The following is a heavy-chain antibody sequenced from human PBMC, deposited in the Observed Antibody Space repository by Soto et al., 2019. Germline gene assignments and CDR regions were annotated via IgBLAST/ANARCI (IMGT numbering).Heavy chain of an antibody. D-gene: IGHD1-1*01. Sequence: QITLKESGPTVVKPTQTLTLTCTFSGFSLRSSGMGVGWIRQPPGKALEWLALIYWDDDKRYSPSLKSRLNSTKDTFKHQVVLTMTNMDPVDTATYFCAHSSRWLQLRDAFDIWGQGTMVTVSS. CDR1: GFSLRSSGMG. CDR2: IYWDDDK. V-gene: IGHV2-5*02. J-gene: IGHJ3*02. CDR3: AHSSRWLQLRDAFDI.